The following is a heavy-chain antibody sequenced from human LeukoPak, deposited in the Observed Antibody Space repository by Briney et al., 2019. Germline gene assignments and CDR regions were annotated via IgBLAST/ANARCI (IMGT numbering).Heavy chain of an antibody. CDR1: GYSFTSYW. J-gene: IGHJ6*02. V-gene: IGHV5-51*01. D-gene: IGHD4-23*01. CDR2: IYPGDSDT. Sequence: PGESLKISCKGSGYSFTSYWIGWVRQMPAKGLEWMGIIYPGDSDTRYSPSFQGQVTISADKSISTAYLQWSSLKASDTAMYYCARRGTVVTRYYYGMDVWAKGPRSPSP. CDR3: ARRGTVVTRYYYGMDV.